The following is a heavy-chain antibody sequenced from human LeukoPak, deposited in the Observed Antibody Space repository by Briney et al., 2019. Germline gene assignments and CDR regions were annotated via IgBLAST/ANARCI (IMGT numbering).Heavy chain of an antibody. CDR3: ARVGSGWYDFDY. Sequence: GGSLRLSCAASGFTVSSNYMSWVRQAPGKGLGWVSVIYSGSSSTYYTDSVKGRFTISRHNSKNTLYLQMNSLRAEDKAVYYCARVGSGWYDFDYWGQGTLVTVSS. D-gene: IGHD6-19*01. V-gene: IGHV3-53*04. J-gene: IGHJ4*02. CDR1: GFTVSSNY. CDR2: IYSGSSST.